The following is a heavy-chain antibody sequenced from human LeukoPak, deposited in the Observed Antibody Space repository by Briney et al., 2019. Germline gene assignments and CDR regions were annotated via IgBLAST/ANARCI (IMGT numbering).Heavy chain of an antibody. CDR2: IKSKTDGGTT. CDR3: TTLPATYCSSTSYYPPAYYFDY. Sequence: GGSLRLSCAASGFTFSNAWMSWVRQAPGKGLEWVGRIKSKTDGGTTDYAAPVKGRFTISRDDSKNTLYLQMNSLKTKDTAVYYCTTLPATYCSSTSYYPPAYYFDYWGQGTLVTVSS. CDR1: GFTFSNAW. V-gene: IGHV3-15*01. D-gene: IGHD2-2*01. J-gene: IGHJ4*02.